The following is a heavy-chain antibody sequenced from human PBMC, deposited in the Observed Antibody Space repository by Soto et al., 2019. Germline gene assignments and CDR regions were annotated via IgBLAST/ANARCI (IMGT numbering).Heavy chain of an antibody. V-gene: IGHV4-34*01. J-gene: IGHJ4*02. D-gene: IGHD6-19*01. CDR3: ARGWGAVADY. Sequence: QVQLQQWGAGLLKPSETLSLTCAVYGGSFTGYYWSWIRQPPGKGLEWIGEINHSGSTNYNPSLXSXAXIXXDTSKTQFSLKLSSVTAADTAVYYCARGWGAVADYWGQGTLVTVSS. CDR2: INHSGST. CDR1: GGSFTGYY.